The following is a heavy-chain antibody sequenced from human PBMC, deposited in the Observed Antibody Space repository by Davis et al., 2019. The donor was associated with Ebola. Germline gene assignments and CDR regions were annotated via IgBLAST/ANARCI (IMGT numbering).Heavy chain of an antibody. Sequence: ASVKVSCKASGYSFKNYAISWVRQAPGQGLEWMGWINTNTGNTKYSQKFQGRVTFTRDTSASTAYMELSSLRSEDTAVYYCARDLPDDGLFDYWGQGTLVTVSS. V-gene: IGHV1-3*04. CDR1: GYSFKNYA. D-gene: IGHD5-12*01. CDR3: ARDLPDDGLFDY. J-gene: IGHJ4*01. CDR2: INTNTGNT.